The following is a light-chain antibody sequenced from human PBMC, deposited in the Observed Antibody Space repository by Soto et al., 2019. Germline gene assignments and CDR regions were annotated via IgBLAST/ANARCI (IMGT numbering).Light chain of an antibody. Sequence: QSVLTQPPSVSAAPGQKVTISCSGSSSNIGNNYVSWYQQLPGTAPKLLICENNKRPSGIPDRFSGSKSGTSATLGITGHQTGDEADYYCGAWDSSLSAVVFGGGTK. V-gene: IGLV1-51*02. J-gene: IGLJ2*01. CDR3: GAWDSSLSAVV. CDR1: SSNIGNNY. CDR2: ENN.